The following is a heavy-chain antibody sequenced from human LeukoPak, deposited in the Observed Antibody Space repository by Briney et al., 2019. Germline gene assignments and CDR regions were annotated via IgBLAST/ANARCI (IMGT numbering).Heavy chain of an antibody. V-gene: IGHV3-23*01. J-gene: IGHJ4*02. CDR2: ISGSGGST. D-gene: IGHD3-3*01. CDR3: AKETDFQFFDY. Sequence: ETLSLTCTVSGGSISSSSYYWSWVRQAPGKGLEWVSAISGSGGSTYYADSVKGRFTISRDNSKNTLYLQMNSLRAEDTAVYYCAKETDFQFFDYWGQGTLVTVSS. CDR1: GGSISSSSYY.